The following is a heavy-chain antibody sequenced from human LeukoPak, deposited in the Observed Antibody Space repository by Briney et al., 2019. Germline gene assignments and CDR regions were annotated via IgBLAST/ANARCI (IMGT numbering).Heavy chain of an antibody. CDR3: ARGSIAAPFDY. CDR2: INSDGSST. J-gene: IGHJ4*02. V-gene: IGHV3-74*01. D-gene: IGHD6-6*01. Sequence: PGGSLRLSCAASGFTFSSYWMHWVRQAPGKGLVWVSRINSDGSSTSYADSVKGRFTISRDNAKNTLYLQMNSLRAEDTAVYYCARGSIAAPFDYWGQGTLVTVSS. CDR1: GFTFSSYW.